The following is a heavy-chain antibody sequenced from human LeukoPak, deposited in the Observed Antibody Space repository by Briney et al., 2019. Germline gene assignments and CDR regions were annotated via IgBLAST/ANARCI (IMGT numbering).Heavy chain of an antibody. CDR3: ARGPLWFGELLWPPDY. CDR1: GGSISSSSYY. Sequence: NPSETLSLTCTVSGGSISSSSYYWSWIRQPPGKGLEWIGEINHSGSTNYNPSLKSRVTISVDTSKNQFSLKLSSVTAADTAVYYCARGPLWFGELLWPPDYWGQGTLVTVSS. D-gene: IGHD3-10*01. V-gene: IGHV4-39*07. J-gene: IGHJ4*02. CDR2: INHSGST.